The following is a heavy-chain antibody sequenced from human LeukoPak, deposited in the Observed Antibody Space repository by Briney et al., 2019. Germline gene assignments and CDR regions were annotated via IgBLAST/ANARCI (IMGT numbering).Heavy chain of an antibody. V-gene: IGHV4-59*01. Sequence: SETLSLTCTVSGGSISSYYWSWIRQPPGKGLEYIGYMYYSGSTNYNPSLKSRVTISVDTSKNQFSLKLSSVIAAGTAVYYCARRGASMGPDTIWGQGTLVTVSS. CDR2: MYYSGST. J-gene: IGHJ4*02. CDR3: ARRGASMGPDTI. CDR1: GGSISSYY. D-gene: IGHD1-26*01.